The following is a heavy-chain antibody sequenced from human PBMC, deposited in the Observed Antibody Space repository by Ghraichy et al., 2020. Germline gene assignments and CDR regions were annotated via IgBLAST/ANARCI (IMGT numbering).Heavy chain of an antibody. CDR3: ARATIRDGMDV. V-gene: IGHV4-34*01. D-gene: IGHD5-12*01. CDR1: GGSFRDYS. J-gene: IGHJ6*02. Sequence: SETLSLTCGVYGGSFRDYSWTWIRQPPGKGLEYVGEVDHPGRTDHNRSLRSRSSMSVNTSSNQFSLQLTSGTAADAAVWYCARATIRDGMDVWGQVTTVIGSS. CDR2: VDHPGRT.